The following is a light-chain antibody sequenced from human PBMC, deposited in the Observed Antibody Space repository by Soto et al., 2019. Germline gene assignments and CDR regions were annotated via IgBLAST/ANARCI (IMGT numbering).Light chain of an antibody. J-gene: IGKJ5*01. CDR2: GAS. CDR3: QQYNNWPLT. V-gene: IGKV3-15*01. CDR1: QSVSSN. Sequence: EIVMTQSPATLSVSPGERATLSCRAGQSVSSNLAWYQQKPGQAPRLLIYGASTRATDIPATFTGSGSGTEFTLTISSLQSEDFAVYYCQQYNNWPLTFGGGTRLENK.